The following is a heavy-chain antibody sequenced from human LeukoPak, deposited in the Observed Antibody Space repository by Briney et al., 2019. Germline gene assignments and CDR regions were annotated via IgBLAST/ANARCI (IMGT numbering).Heavy chain of an antibody. CDR3: ATAPWYANWFDP. V-gene: IGHV1-69*01. J-gene: IGHJ5*02. CDR2: IIPIFGTA. CDR1: GGTFSSYA. D-gene: IGHD2-15*01. Sequence: SVKVSCKASGGTFSSYAISWVRQAPGQGLEWMGGIIPIFGTANYAQKFQGRVTITADESTSTAYMELSSLRSEDTAVYYCATAPWYANWFDPWGQGTLVTVSS.